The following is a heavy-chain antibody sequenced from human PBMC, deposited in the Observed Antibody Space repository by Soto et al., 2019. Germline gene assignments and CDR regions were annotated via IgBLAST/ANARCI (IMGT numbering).Heavy chain of an antibody. J-gene: IGHJ4*02. V-gene: IGHV3-30-3*01. Sequence: GSLRLSCAASGFTFSSYAMHWVRQAPGKGLEWVAVISYDGSNKYYADSVKGRFTISRDNSKNTLYLQMTSLRAEDTAVYYCASYDSSGYYSDYWGQGTLVTVSS. CDR1: GFTFSSYA. D-gene: IGHD3-22*01. CDR3: ASYDSSGYYSDY. CDR2: ISYDGSNK.